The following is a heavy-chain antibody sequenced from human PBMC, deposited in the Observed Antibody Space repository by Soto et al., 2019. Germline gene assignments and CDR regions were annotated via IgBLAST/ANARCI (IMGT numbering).Heavy chain of an antibody. CDR1: GFTFSNYA. CDR3: AKPHLYCSSTSCYDY. CDR2: ISGSGGST. J-gene: IGHJ4*01. D-gene: IGHD2-2*01. Sequence: GGSLRLSCAASGFTFSNYAMSWVRQAPGKGLEWVSAISGSGGSTYYADSVKGRFTISRDNSKNTLYLQMNSLRAEDTAVYYCAKPHLYCSSTSCYDYWGHGTLVTVSS. V-gene: IGHV3-23*01.